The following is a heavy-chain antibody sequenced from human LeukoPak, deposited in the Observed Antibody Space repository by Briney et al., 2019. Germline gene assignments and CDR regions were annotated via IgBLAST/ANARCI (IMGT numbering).Heavy chain of an antibody. D-gene: IGHD6-13*01. Sequence: GDSLRLSCAASGFSFSTYTMNWVRQAPGKGLEWVSSISGASGSYKYSADSVKGRFTISRDNAKNSLFLQMNSLRAEDTAMYYCARDPYSSSLRGNLDYWGQGILVTVSS. CDR3: ARDPYSSSLRGNLDY. CDR2: ISGASGSYK. J-gene: IGHJ4*02. CDR1: GFSFSTYT. V-gene: IGHV3-21*01.